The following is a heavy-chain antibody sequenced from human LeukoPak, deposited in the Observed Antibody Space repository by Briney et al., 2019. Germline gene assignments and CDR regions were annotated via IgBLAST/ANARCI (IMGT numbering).Heavy chain of an antibody. CDR2: INPDGTEK. D-gene: IGHD3-22*01. V-gene: IGHV3-7*03. J-gene: IGHJ5*02. Sequence: GGSLRLSCAASGFTFTSHWMSWVRQAPGKGLEWVANINPDGTEKCFVESVKGRFTISRDNAKNSLYLQMNSLRAEDTAVYYCARVFDKNWFDPWGQGTLVTVSS. CDR3: ARVFDKNWFDP. CDR1: GFTFTSHW.